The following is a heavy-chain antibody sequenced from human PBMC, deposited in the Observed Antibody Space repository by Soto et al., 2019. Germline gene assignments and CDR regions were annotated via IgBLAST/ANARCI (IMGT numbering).Heavy chain of an antibody. CDR1: DDSINSDKYY. CDR3: ARGPEQFQLLWPFALSYFDS. V-gene: IGHV4-39*01. D-gene: IGHD6-19*01. J-gene: IGHJ4*02. CDR2: IYYRGNA. Sequence: SETLSLTCSVSDDSINSDKYYWGWIRQPPGKGLEWIGSIYYRGNAYYNPSLQTRVTISLDKSRSQFSLKLNSVTAADSAVYFCARGPEQFQLLWPFALSYFDSWGQGALVTVSS.